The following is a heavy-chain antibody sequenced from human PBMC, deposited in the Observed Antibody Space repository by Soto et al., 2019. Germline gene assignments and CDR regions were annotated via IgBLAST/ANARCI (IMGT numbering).Heavy chain of an antibody. V-gene: IGHV3-33*01. CDR2: IWYDGSNK. CDR1: GFTFSSYG. D-gene: IGHD3-9*01. CDR3: AREGYDILTGYSTHYYYYYGMDV. Sequence: GGSLRLSCAASGFTFSSYGMHWVRQAPGKGLEWVAVIWYDGSNKYYADSVKGRFTISRDNSKNTLYLQMNSLRAEDTAVYYCAREGYDILTGYSTHYYYYYGMDVWGQGTTVTV. J-gene: IGHJ6*02.